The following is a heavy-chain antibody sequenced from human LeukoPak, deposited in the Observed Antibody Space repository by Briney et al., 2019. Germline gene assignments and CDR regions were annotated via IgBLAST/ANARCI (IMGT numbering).Heavy chain of an antibody. D-gene: IGHD3-3*01. V-gene: IGHV3-74*01. CDR2: INSDGSST. CDR3: ARVPTNYDFWSGYYDYYFDH. Sequence: PGGSLRLSCAAFGFTFSSYWMHWVRQAPGKGLVWVSRINSDGSSTSYADSVKGRFTISRDNAKNTLYLQMNSLRAEDTAVYYCARVPTNYDFWSGYYDYYFDHWGQGTLVTVSS. CDR1: GFTFSSYW. J-gene: IGHJ4*02.